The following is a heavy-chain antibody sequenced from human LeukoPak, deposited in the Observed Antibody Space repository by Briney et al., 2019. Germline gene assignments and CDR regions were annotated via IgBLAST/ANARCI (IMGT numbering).Heavy chain of an antibody. D-gene: IGHD1-26*01. Sequence: GGSLRLSCAASGFTFSSYWMSWVRQAPGKGLEWVANIMQDGSEKYYVDSVKGRFTISRDNAKNSLYLQMNSLRAEDTAVYYCARDKIVGATNFDYWGQGTLVTVSS. CDR3: ARDKIVGATNFDY. CDR2: IMQDGSEK. J-gene: IGHJ4*02. V-gene: IGHV3-7*01. CDR1: GFTFSSYW.